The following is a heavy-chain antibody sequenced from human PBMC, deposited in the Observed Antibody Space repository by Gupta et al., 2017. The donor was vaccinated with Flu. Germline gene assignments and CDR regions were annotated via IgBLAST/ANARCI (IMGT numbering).Heavy chain of an antibody. J-gene: IGHJ6*02. CDR3: ARDLLGGGVLALTYYYYGMDV. Sequence: EVQLVESGGGLVQPGGSLRLSCAASGFTFSSYEMNWVRQAPGKGLEWVSYISSSGSTIYYADSVKGRFTISRDNAKNSLYLQMNSLRAEDTAVYYCARDLLGGGVLALTYYYYGMDVWGQGTTVTVSS. CDR1: GFTFSSYE. D-gene: IGHD3-16*01. CDR2: ISSSGSTI. V-gene: IGHV3-48*03.